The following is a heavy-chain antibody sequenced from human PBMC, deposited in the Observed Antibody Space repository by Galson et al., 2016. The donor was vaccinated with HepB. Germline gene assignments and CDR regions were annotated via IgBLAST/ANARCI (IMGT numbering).Heavy chain of an antibody. J-gene: IGHJ4*02. CDR2: INPSGGST. D-gene: IGHD3-10*01. V-gene: IGHV1-46*01. CDR3: ARDRHYYGSGSYPSRYLDY. Sequence: SVKVSCKASGYTFTSYYMHWVRQAPGQGLEWMGIINPSGGSTSYAQKFQGRVTMTRDTSTSTVYMELGSLRSEDTAVYYCARDRHYYGSGSYPSRYLDYWGQGTLVTVSS. CDR1: GYTFTSYY.